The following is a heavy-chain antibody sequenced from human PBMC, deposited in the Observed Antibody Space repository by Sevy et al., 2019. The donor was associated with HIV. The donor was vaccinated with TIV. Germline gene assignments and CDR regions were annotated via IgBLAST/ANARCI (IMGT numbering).Heavy chain of an antibody. D-gene: IGHD1-1*01. J-gene: IGHJ1*01. Sequence: GGSLRLSCAASGFTFNRYSMHWVRQAPGKGLEWVATISFDATNKHYPDSVKGRFTISRDNFQNSLFLQMVSLRPEDTAVYYCALERLSSDVAEYFQNWGQGTLVTVSS. CDR3: ALERLSSDVAEYFQN. V-gene: IGHV3-30-3*01. CDR1: GFTFNRYS. CDR2: ISFDATNK.